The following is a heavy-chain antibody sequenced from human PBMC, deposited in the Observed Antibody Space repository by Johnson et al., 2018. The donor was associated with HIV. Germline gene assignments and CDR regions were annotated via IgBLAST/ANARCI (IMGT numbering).Heavy chain of an antibody. D-gene: IGHD3-22*01. CDR2: INHDVSAI. CDR3: ARGFVRITMILVADAFDI. Sequence: VQLVESGGDLVQPGGSLRLSCIGSGFTFSHNWMSWVRQAPGKGPEWVANINHDVSAIHYVDSVKGRFTISRDNTKNSLYLQMNSLRAEDTALYYCARGFVRITMILVADAFDIWGQGTMVTVSS. J-gene: IGHJ3*02. CDR1: GFTFSHNW. V-gene: IGHV3-7*03.